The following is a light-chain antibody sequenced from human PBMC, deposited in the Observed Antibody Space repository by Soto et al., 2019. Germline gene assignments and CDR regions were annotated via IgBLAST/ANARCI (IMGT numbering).Light chain of an antibody. Sequence: QSVLTQPASVSESPGQSISFSCSGTSSDVGSHNYVSWYQQHPGKAPKLIIFEVNNRPSGVSHRFSGSKSGNTASLTISGLQAEDEADYYCSSYTTNNTVVFGGGTKLTVL. CDR3: SSYTTNNTVV. V-gene: IGLV2-14*01. CDR2: EVN. CDR1: SSDVGSHNY. J-gene: IGLJ2*01.